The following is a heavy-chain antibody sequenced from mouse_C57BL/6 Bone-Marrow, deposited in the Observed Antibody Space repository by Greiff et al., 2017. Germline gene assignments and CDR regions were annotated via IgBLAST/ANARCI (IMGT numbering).Heavy chain of an antibody. CDR2: IDPENGDT. Sequence: VQLQQSGAELVRPGASVKLSCTASGFNIKDDYMHWVKQRPEQGLEWIGWIDPENGDTEYASKFQGKATITADTSSNTAYLQLRSLPSEDTAVYYCTPSVYWFAYWGQGTLVTVSA. V-gene: IGHV14-4*01. J-gene: IGHJ3*01. CDR3: TPSVYWFAY. D-gene: IGHD3-2*02. CDR1: GFNIKDDY.